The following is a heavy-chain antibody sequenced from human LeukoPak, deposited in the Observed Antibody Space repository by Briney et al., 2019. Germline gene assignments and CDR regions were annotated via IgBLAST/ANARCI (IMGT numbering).Heavy chain of an antibody. V-gene: IGHV1-2*02. CDR3: ARDLSTSSNWELDY. CDR1: GYTFSDYY. Sequence: ASVKVSCKASGYTFSDYYTHWVRQAPGQGLEWMGWINPNSGGTRYAQQLQGRVTMTRDTSIGTVYMELSTLRPDDTAVYYCARDLSTSSNWELDYWGQGTLVTVSS. J-gene: IGHJ4*02. CDR2: INPNSGGT. D-gene: IGHD1-1*01.